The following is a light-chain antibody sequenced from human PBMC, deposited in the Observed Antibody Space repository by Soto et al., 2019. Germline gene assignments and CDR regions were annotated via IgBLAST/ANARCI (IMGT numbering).Light chain of an antibody. CDR2: GAS. V-gene: IGKV3-20*01. Sequence: EIVLTQSPGTLSLSPGERATLSCRASQSVSSNLAWYQQKPGQAPSLLIFGASNRAPDIPDRFSGSGSGTDFTLTISRLEPEDFAVYFCQQYGSSVKTFGQGTKGGYQ. CDR3: QQYGSSVKT. CDR1: QSVSSN. J-gene: IGKJ1*01.